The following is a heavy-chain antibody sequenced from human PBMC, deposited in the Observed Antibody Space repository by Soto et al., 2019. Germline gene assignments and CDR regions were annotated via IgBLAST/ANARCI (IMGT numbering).Heavy chain of an antibody. CDR1: GFTFSSYA. D-gene: IGHD3-22*01. J-gene: IGHJ3*02. CDR3: AREFGGSSGYPYPVAFDI. Sequence: QVQLVESGGGVVQPGRSLRLSCAASGFTFSSYAMHWVRQAPGKGLEWVAVISYDGSNKYYADSVKGRFTISRDNSKNTLYLQMNSLRAEDTAVYYCAREFGGSSGYPYPVAFDIWGQGTMVTVSS. V-gene: IGHV3-30-3*01. CDR2: ISYDGSNK.